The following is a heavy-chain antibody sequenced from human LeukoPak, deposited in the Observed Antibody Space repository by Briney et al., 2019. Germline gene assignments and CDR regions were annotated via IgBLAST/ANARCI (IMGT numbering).Heavy chain of an antibody. D-gene: IGHD6-19*01. CDR1: RFIFSDYH. Sequence: PGGSLRLSCSASRFIFSDYHISSIRQAPGKGLERVSYISPGGDEVYFADTVKGRFTISRDNAKNSLFLQMSSLTAEDTAVYYCSGGRDIAVAGPGGYFDYWGQGSLVTVSS. J-gene: IGHJ4*02. CDR2: ISPGGDEV. V-gene: IGHV3-11*01. CDR3: SGGRDIAVAGPGGYFDY.